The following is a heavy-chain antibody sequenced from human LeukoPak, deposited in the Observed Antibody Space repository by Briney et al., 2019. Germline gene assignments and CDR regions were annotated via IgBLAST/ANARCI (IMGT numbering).Heavy chain of an antibody. D-gene: IGHD2-15*01. CDR1: GYTFTSYG. Sequence: ASVNVSCKASGYTFTSYGISWVRQAPGQGLEWMGWISAYNGNTNYAQKLQGRVTMTTDTSTSTAYMELRSLRSDDTAVYYCARLVGYCSGGSCYPGYYYGMDVWGQGTTVTVSS. J-gene: IGHJ6*02. CDR2: ISAYNGNT. CDR3: ARLVGYCSGGSCYPGYYYGMDV. V-gene: IGHV1-18*01.